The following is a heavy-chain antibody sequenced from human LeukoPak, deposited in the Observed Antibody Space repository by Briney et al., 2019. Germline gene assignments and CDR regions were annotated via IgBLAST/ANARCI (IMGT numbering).Heavy chain of an antibody. CDR2: ISSSSSYI. D-gene: IGHD4-17*01. J-gene: IGHJ3*02. CDR1: GFTFSSYS. Sequence: GGSLGLSCAASGFTFSSYSMNWVRQAPGKGLEWVSSISSSSSYIYYADSVKGRFTISRDNAKNSLYLQMNSLRAEDTAVYYCARRNYGGAFDIWGQGTMVTVSS. CDR3: ARRNYGGAFDI. V-gene: IGHV3-21*01.